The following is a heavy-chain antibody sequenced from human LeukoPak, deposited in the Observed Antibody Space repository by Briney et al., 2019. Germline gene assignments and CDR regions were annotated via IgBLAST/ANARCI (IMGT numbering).Heavy chain of an antibody. CDR3: ARATLGDSSGYYSHQPHRYYFDY. CDR2: INPNSGGT. V-gene: IGHV1-2*02. CDR1: GYTFTGYY. Sequence: GASVKVSCKASGYTFTGYYMHWVRQAPGQGLEWMGWINPNSGGTNYAQKFQGRVTMTRDTSISTAYMELSRLRSDDTAVYYCARATLGDSSGYYSHQPHRYYFDYWGQGTLVTVSS. D-gene: IGHD3-22*01. J-gene: IGHJ4*02.